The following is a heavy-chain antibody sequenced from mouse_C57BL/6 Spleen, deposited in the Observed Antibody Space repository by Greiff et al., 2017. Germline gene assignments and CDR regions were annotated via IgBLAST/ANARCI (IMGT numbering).Heavy chain of an antibody. CDR3: ARTTVVGFDY. Sequence: QVQLQQPGAELVMPGASVKLSCKASGYTFTSYWMHWVKQRPGQGLEWIGEIDPSASYTNYNQKFKGKSTLTVDKSSSTAYMQLSSLTSEDSAVFYCARTTVVGFDYGGQGTTLTVSS. J-gene: IGHJ2*01. V-gene: IGHV1-69*01. D-gene: IGHD1-1*01. CDR1: GYTFTSYW. CDR2: IDPSASYT.